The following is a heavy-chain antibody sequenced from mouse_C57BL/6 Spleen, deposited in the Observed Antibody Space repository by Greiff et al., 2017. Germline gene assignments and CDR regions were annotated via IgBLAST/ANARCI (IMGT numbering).Heavy chain of an antibody. CDR1: GYTFTDYY. CDR2: INPYNGGP. CDR3: AREGSSGYVGDY. J-gene: IGHJ4*01. D-gene: IGHD3-2*02. Sequence: FQLQQPGPVLVKPGASVKMSCKASGYTFTDYYMNWVKQSHGKSLEWIGVINPYNGGPSSNQKFKGKATLTVDKSSSPAYMELNSLTSEDSAVYYCAREGSSGYVGDYWGQGTSVTVSS. V-gene: IGHV1-19*01.